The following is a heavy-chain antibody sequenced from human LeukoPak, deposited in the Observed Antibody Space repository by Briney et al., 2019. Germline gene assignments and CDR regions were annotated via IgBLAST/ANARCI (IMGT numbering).Heavy chain of an antibody. CDR3: ASSAAGLAH. J-gene: IGHJ4*02. V-gene: IGHV3-7*02. Sequence: GGSLRLSCATSGFTFSSYWMTWVRQAPGKGLEWVANTNQDGSDKYYVDSVKGRFTISRDNAKNSLSLQMNSLRVEDTAVYYCASSAAGLAHWGQGALVTVSS. CDR1: GFTFSSYW. D-gene: IGHD6-13*01. CDR2: TNQDGSDK.